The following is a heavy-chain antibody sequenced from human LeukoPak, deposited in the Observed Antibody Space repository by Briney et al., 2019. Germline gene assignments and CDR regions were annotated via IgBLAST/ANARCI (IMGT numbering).Heavy chain of an antibody. D-gene: IGHD3-22*01. CDR3: ARVKGPMIGPFDP. Sequence: PSETLSLTCTVSGGSISSGGYYWSWIRQHPGKGLEWIGYIYYSGSTYYNPSLKSRVTISVDTSKNQFSLKLSSVTAADTAVYYCARVKGPMIGPFDPLGQGTLVTVSS. CDR2: IYYSGST. V-gene: IGHV4-31*03. J-gene: IGHJ5*02. CDR1: GGSISSGGYY.